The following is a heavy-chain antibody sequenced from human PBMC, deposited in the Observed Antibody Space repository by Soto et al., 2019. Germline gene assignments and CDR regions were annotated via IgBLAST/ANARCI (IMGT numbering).Heavy chain of an antibody. CDR1: GFTFSSYW. CDR3: ARDSGNPPYYYYRMDV. D-gene: IGHD3-10*01. V-gene: IGHV3-7*03. CDR2: IKQDGSEK. J-gene: IGHJ6*02. Sequence: EVQLVESGGGLVQPGGSLRLSCAASGFTFSSYWMSWVRQAPGKGLEWVANIKQDGSEKYYVDSVKGRFTISRDNAKNSLYLQMNSLRAEDTAVYYCARDSGNPPYYYYRMDVWGQGTTVTVSS.